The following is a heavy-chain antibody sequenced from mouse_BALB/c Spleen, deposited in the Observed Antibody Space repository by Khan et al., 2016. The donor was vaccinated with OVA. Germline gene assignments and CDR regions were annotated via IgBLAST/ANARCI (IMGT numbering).Heavy chain of an antibody. V-gene: IGHV1-22*01. Sequence: EVKLEESGPELVKPGASVKISCKTSGYTFTEYNLHWMKQSHGKSLEWIGVINPKNGVTSYNQKFKGKATLTVNKSSSTAYMEFRSLTSEDSAVYYCARDAGRYWGQGTSVTVSS. CDR3: ARDAGRY. D-gene: IGHD3-3*01. J-gene: IGHJ4*01. CDR2: INPKNGVT. CDR1: GYTFTEYN.